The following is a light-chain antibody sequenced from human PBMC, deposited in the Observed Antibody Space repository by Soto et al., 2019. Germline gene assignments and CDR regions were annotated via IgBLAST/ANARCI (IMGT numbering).Light chain of an antibody. J-gene: IGLJ2*01. V-gene: IGLV7-46*01. CDR1: TGAVTTGHY. CDR3: LLSYRGVGV. Sequence: QAVVTQEPSLTVSPGGTVTLTCGSNTGAVTTGHYPYWFQQKPGQAPRTLIYDTNNKRSWTPARFSGSRLGGKAALTLSGAQPEDEADYYCLLSYRGVGVFCGGTKLTVL. CDR2: DTN.